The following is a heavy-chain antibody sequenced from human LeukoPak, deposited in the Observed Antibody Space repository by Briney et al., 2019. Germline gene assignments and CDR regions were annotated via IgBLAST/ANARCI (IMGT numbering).Heavy chain of an antibody. CDR1: GGSISSGGYY. J-gene: IGHJ4*02. Sequence: SETLSLTCTVSGGSISSGGYYWSWIRQHPGKGLEWIGYIYYSGSTYYNPFLKSRVTISVDTSKNQFSLKLSSVTAADTAVYYCARVVYRDIVVVPAAGPLYYFDYWGQGTLVTVS. D-gene: IGHD2-2*01. V-gene: IGHV4-31*03. CDR3: ARVVYRDIVVVPAAGPLYYFDY. CDR2: IYYSGST.